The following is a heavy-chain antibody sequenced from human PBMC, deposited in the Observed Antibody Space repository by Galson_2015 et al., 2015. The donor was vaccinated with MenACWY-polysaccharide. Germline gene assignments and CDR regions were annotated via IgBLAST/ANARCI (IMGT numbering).Heavy chain of an antibody. CDR3: ATVTGDYARGSLDN. V-gene: IGHV3-30*03. J-gene: IGHJ4*02. D-gene: IGHD4-17*01. CDR1: GFTVSSNY. Sequence: SLRLSCAASGFTVSSNYMSWVRQAPGKGLEWVAVISHDGIHKHYTNSVRGRFTISRDNSKNTLYLQINSLRAEDTAVYYCATVTGDYARGSLDNWGQGTLVTVSS. CDR2: ISHDGIHK.